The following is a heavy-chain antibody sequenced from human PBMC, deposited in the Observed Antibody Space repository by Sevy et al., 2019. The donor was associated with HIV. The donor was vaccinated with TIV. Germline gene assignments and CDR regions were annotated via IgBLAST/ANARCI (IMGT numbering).Heavy chain of an antibody. Sequence: ASVKVSCKASESTFTAYYIHWLRQAPGQGLEWMGWINPNSDDTNYAQKFQGRVSMAADTSISTAYMDLSRLRFDDTAVYYCAGDGGIFGGGGGLDVWGQGTTVTVSS. CDR1: ESTFTAYY. J-gene: IGHJ6*02. D-gene: IGHD3-3*01. CDR3: AGDGGIFGGGGGLDV. V-gene: IGHV1-2*02. CDR2: INPNSDDT.